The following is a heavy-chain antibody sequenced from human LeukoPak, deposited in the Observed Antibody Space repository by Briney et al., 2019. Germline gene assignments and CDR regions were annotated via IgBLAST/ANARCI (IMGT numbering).Heavy chain of an antibody. CDR2: ISAYNGDT. V-gene: IGHV1-18*01. J-gene: IGHJ4*02. CDR3: ARDGMSSTKPFDY. CDR1: GYTFSSYG. Sequence: ASVKVSCKASGYTFSSYGISWARQAPGQGLEWVGWISAYNGDTHYAQNFQGRVTMTTDTSTNTAYMELRSFISHDTAVYYCARDGMSSTKPFDYWGQGTLVTVPS. D-gene: IGHD2-2*01.